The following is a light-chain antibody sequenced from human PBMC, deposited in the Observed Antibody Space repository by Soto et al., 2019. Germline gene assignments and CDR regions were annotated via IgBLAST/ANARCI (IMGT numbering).Light chain of an antibody. V-gene: IGKV1-8*01. Sequence: ALRMTQSPSSFSASTGDRVTITCRASQGISSYLAWYQQKPGKAPKLLIYAASTLQSGVPSRFSGSGSGTKFTLTIASLQPDDFATYYCQQYETFSGTFGPGTKVEI. CDR1: QGISSY. CDR3: QQYETFSGT. J-gene: IGKJ1*01. CDR2: AAS.